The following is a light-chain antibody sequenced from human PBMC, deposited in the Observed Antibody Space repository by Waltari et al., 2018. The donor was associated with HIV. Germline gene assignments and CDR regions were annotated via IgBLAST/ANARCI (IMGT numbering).Light chain of an antibody. CDR1: SSDVGAFTY. Sequence: QSALTQPPSASGSPGQSVSISCAGASSDVGAFTYVSWYQQHPGKAPKLLIYDVTKRPSGVPDRFSGSKSGNTASLTVSGLQAEDEAHYYCSSYAGSSMSYAFGTGTKVTVL. V-gene: IGLV2-8*01. J-gene: IGLJ1*01. CDR3: SSYAGSSMSYA. CDR2: DVT.